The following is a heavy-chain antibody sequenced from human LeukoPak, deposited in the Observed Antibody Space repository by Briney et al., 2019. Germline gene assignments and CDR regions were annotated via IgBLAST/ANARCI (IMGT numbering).Heavy chain of an antibody. V-gene: IGHV3-48*04. CDR3: ARDLGSRIAAASGLLGH. D-gene: IGHD6-13*01. Sequence: PGGSLRLSCAASGFTFSSSGMSWVRQAPGKGLDWVSDISSKGDTTYYAESVKGRFTMSRDNAKNSLYLQMNSLRAEDTAVYYCARDLGSRIAAASGLLGHWGQGTLVTVSS. J-gene: IGHJ4*02. CDR2: ISSKGDTT. CDR1: GFTFSSSG.